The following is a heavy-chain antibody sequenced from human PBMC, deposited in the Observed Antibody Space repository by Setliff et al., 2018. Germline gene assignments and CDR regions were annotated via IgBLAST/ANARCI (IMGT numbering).Heavy chain of an antibody. D-gene: IGHD2-2*01. V-gene: IGHV1-18*01. CDR1: GYTFTNFG. J-gene: IGHJ4*02. Sequence: ASVTVSCKTSGYTFTNFGINWVRQAPGQGLEWMGWNSAYAQKFQGRVTMTTDTPTSTAYMELRSLRSDDTAVYYCARGPPDFVVVPAAAKFDFWGQGTLVTAPQ. CDR2: NSAY. CDR3: ARGPPDFVVVPAAAKFDF.